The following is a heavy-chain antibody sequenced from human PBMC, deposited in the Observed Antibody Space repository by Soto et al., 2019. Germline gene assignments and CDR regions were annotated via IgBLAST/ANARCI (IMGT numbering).Heavy chain of an antibody. CDR3: ARVAGGSYSSQGYYGMDV. J-gene: IGHJ6*02. Sequence: SQTLSLTCVISGDSVSSNSAAWNWIRQSPSRGLEWLGRTYYRSKWYNDYAVSVKSRITINPDTSKNQFSLQLNSVTPEDTAVYYCARVAGGSYSSQGYYGMDVWGQGTTVTVSS. CDR2: TYYRSKWYN. V-gene: IGHV6-1*01. CDR1: GDSVSSNSAA. D-gene: IGHD1-26*01.